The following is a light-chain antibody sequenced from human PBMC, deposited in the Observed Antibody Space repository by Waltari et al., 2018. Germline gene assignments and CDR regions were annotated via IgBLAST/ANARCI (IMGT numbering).Light chain of an antibody. CDR2: GAS. J-gene: IGKJ1*01. V-gene: IGKV3-15*01. CDR1: QGISSN. Sequence: EIVMTQSPATLSVSPGERATLSCRASQGISSNLAWYQQKPGQAPRLLIYGASTRATGIPARFSGSGSGTEFTLTISSLQSEDFAVYYCQQYSDWVWTFGQGAAVEIK. CDR3: QQYSDWVWT.